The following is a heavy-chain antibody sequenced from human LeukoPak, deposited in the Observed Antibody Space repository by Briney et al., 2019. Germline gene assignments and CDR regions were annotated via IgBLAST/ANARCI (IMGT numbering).Heavy chain of an antibody. Sequence: PGGSLRLSCAASGFTFSSYSMNWVRQAPGKGLEWVSSISSSSSYIYYADSVKGRFTISRDNAKNSLYLQMNSLRAEDTAVYYCARSGSYFQTIIASADTHNWFDPWGQGTLVTVSS. V-gene: IGHV3-21*01. CDR2: ISSSSSYI. CDR3: ARSGSYFQTIIASADTHNWFDP. J-gene: IGHJ5*02. CDR1: GFTFSSYS. D-gene: IGHD6-13*01.